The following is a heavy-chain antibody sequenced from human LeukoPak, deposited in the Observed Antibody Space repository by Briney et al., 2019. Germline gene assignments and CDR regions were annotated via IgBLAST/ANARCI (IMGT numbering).Heavy chain of an antibody. D-gene: IGHD3-3*01. CDR3: ARGLSLTIFGNYYYYGMDV. V-gene: IGHV1-69*01. CDR2: IIPIFGTA. Sequence: ASVKVPCKASGGTFSSYAISWVRQAPGQGLEWMGGIIPIFGTANYAQKFQGRVTITADESTSTAYMELSSLRSEDTAVYYCARGLSLTIFGNYYYYGMDVWGQGTTVTVSS. CDR1: GGTFSSYA. J-gene: IGHJ6*02.